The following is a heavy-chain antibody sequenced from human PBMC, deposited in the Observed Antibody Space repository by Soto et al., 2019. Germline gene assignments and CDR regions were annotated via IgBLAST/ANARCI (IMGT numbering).Heavy chain of an antibody. V-gene: IGHV3-30*14. CDR2: TSYDGSNK. D-gene: IGHD6-19*01. CDR1: GFTFSSYA. Sequence: QVQLVESGGGVVQPGRSLRLSCAASGFTFSSYAMHWVRQAPGKGLEWVAVTSYDGSNKYYEDSVKGRVTISRDNSKNPLDLHTNSLRAEDTAVYYCAGDKSPYSSGWHNRHFAYWGQGTLVTVSS. J-gene: IGHJ4*02. CDR3: AGDKSPYSSGWHNRHFAY.